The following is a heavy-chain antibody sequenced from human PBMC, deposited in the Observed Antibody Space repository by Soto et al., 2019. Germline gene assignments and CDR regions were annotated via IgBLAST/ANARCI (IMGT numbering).Heavy chain of an antibody. J-gene: IGHJ4*02. CDR3: AKALYGGFTY. D-gene: IGHD3-10*01. Sequence: EVRLLESGGGLVQPGGSPRLSCAASGFTFSVYAMSWVRQAPGKGLEWVSGISGSGDSTHYADSAKGRFTVSRDNSKSMLYLQTNSLRAEDTAIYYCAKALYGGFTYWGQGTLVTVSS. V-gene: IGHV3-23*01. CDR1: GFTFSVYA. CDR2: ISGSGDST.